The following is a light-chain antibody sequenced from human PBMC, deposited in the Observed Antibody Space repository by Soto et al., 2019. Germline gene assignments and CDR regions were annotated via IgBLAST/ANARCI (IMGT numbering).Light chain of an antibody. V-gene: IGKV3-20*01. Sequence: EVVLTQSPGTLSLSPGERATLSCRASQSIARTYLAWYQQKPGQAPRLLIYDISTRATGIPDRFSASGSGTDFTLTISGLETEDFAVYYCQHYGYSPITFGQGTRLEIK. CDR2: DIS. CDR1: QSIARTY. CDR3: QHYGYSPIT. J-gene: IGKJ5*01.